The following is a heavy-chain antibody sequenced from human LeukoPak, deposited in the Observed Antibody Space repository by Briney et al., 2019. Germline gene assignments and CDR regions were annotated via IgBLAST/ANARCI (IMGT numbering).Heavy chain of an antibody. CDR1: GFTFNNYA. J-gene: IGHJ5*01. D-gene: IGHD2-2*01. CDR2: ISASGGTT. Sequence: GGSLRLSCAASGFTFNNYAMSWVRQAPGKGLEWVSAISASGGTTYYADSVKGRFTISRDNSENTVFLQMNSLRAEDTAVYYCAKEPREYCSSTSCPNWFDSWGQGTLVTVSS. V-gene: IGHV3-23*01. CDR3: AKEPREYCSSTSCPNWFDS.